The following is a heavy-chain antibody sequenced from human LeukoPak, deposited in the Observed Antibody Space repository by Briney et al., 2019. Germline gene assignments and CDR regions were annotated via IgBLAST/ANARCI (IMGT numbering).Heavy chain of an antibody. D-gene: IGHD2-2*01. J-gene: IGHJ4*02. CDR1: GFTFTKYW. CDR2: IKQDGSEK. CDR3: ARGLDCRSTSCYLDN. Sequence: PGGSLRLSCAASGFTFTKYWMTWVRQAPGKGLEWVADIKQDGSEKFYVDSVKGRFTISRDNAKNSLDLQINSLGVEDTAVYYCARGLDCRSTSCYLDNWGQGTLVTVSS. V-gene: IGHV3-7*01.